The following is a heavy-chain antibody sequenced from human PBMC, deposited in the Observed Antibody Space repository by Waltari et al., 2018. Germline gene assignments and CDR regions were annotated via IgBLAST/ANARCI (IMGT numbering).Heavy chain of an antibody. J-gene: IGHJ5*02. CDR2: IKQDGREK. D-gene: IGHD5-12*01. Sequence: EVQLVESGGGLVQPGGSLRLSCAASGFTFSSYWMSWVRQAPGKGLEWVANIKQDGREKYYVDSVKGRFTISRDNAKNSLYLQMNSLRAEDTAVYYCARDLTGGYSGYLLDPWGQGTLVTVSS. CDR3: ARDLTGGYSGYLLDP. CDR1: GFTFSSYW. V-gene: IGHV3-7*01.